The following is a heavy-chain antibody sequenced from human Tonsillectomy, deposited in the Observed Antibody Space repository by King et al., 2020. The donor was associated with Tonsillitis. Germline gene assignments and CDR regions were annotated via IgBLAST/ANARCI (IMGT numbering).Heavy chain of an antibody. D-gene: IGHD5-18*01. J-gene: IGHJ4*02. CDR1: GFTFSDYY. V-gene: IGHV3-11*05. CDR2: ISSSSGYT. CDR3: ASGFLGYTYGSGLPY. Sequence: QLVQSGGGLVKPGGSLRLSCAASGFTFSDYYMSWIRQAPGKGLEWVSYISSSSGYTNYADSVKGRFTISRDNAKNSLYLQMKSLRAEDTGVYYCASGFLGYTYGSGLPYWGQGTLVTVSS.